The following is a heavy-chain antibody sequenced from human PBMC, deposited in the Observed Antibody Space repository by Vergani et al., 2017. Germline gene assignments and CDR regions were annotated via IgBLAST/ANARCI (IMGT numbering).Heavy chain of an antibody. Sequence: QVQLQESGPGLVKPSETLSLTCTVYGGSFSGYYWSWIRQPPGKGLEWIGEINHSGSTNYNPSLKSRVTISVDTSKTPFSLKLSSVTAADTAVYYCARTRLYSSGWYDYWGQGTLVTVSS. CDR3: ARTRLYSSGWYDY. CDR2: INHSGST. D-gene: IGHD6-19*01. V-gene: IGHV4-34*01. CDR1: GGSFSGYY. J-gene: IGHJ4*02.